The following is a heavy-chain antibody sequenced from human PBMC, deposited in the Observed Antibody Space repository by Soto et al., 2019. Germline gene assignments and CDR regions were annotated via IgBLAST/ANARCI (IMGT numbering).Heavy chain of an antibody. D-gene: IGHD3-3*01. CDR2: IKEDGSEK. J-gene: IGHJ6*02. V-gene: IGHV3-7*03. CDR1: GFTFSESR. Sequence: GGSLRLACVASGFTFSESRMSWVRQAPGKGLEWMANIKEDGSEKYYVDSVKGRFAISRDNVKNSVYLQMNSLRAEDPAVYYCARDDYDFGSDYPPDSYGIDLWGHGTMVTVSS. CDR3: ARDDYDFGSDYPPDSYGIDL.